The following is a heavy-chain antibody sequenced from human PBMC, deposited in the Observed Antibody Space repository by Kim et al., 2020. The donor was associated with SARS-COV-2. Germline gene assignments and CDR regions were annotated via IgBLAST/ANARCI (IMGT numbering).Heavy chain of an antibody. V-gene: IGHV3-23*01. Sequence: GGSLRLSCAASGFTFSSYAMSWVRQAPGKGLEWVSAISGSGGSTYYADSVKGRFTISRDNSKNTLYLQMNSLRAEDTAVYYCATRTPAIVGVPAAGGMDVWGQGTTVAVSS. J-gene: IGHJ6*02. CDR1: GFTFSSYA. CDR2: ISGSGGST. D-gene: IGHD2-2*01. CDR3: ATRTPAIVGVPAAGGMDV.